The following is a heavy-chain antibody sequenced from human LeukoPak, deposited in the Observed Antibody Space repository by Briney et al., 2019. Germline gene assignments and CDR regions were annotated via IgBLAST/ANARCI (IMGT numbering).Heavy chain of an antibody. V-gene: IGHV3-7*03. D-gene: IGHD3-9*01. CDR2: INQDGSEK. Sequence: GGSLRLSCAASGFTFSSYWMSWVRQAPGKGLEWVANINQDGSEKYYVDSVKGRFTISRDNAKNSLYLQMNSLRAEDTAVYYCARVGYDILTGYYGYFDYWGQGTLVTVSS. CDR3: ARVGYDILTGYYGYFDY. J-gene: IGHJ4*02. CDR1: GFTFSSYW.